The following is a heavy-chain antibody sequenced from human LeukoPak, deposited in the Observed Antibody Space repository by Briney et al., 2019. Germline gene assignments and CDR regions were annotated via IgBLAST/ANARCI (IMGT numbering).Heavy chain of an antibody. V-gene: IGHV3-30-3*01. J-gene: IGHJ4*02. CDR3: ARDPVMGY. CDR2: ISYDGSNK. Sequence: GGSLRLSCAASGFTLSSYAMHWVRQAPGKGLEWVAVISYDGSNKYYADSVKGRFTISRDNSKNTLYLQMNSLRAEDTAVYYCARDPVMGYWGQGTLVTVSS. CDR1: GFTLSSYA. D-gene: IGHD3-16*01.